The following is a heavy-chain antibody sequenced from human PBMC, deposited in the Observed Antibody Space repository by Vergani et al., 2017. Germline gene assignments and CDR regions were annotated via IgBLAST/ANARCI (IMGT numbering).Heavy chain of an antibody. CDR3: AKELGGATDYDMLTGSNYYYYYGMDV. J-gene: IGHJ6*02. V-gene: IGHV3-23*01. CDR1: GFTFSSYA. Sequence: EVQLLESGGGLVQPGGSLRLSCAASGFTFSSYAMSWVRRAPGKGLEWVSAISGSGGSTYYADSVKGRFTISRDNSKNTLYLQMNSLRAEDTAVYYCAKELGGATDYDMLTGSNYYYYYGMDVWGQGTTVTVSS. D-gene: IGHD3-9*01. CDR2: ISGSGGST.